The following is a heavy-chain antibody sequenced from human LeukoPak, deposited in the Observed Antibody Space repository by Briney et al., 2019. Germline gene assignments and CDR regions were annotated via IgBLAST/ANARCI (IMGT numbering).Heavy chain of an antibody. Sequence: GESLKISCKGPGYSFTTYWISWVRQMPGKGLEWMGRIDPSDSYTNYSPSFQGHVTISADKSISTAYLQWSSLRASDTAMYCCARGTSGWQDFFDHWGQGTLVTVSS. D-gene: IGHD6-19*01. V-gene: IGHV5-10-1*01. CDR2: IDPSDSYT. CDR1: GYSFTTYW. CDR3: ARGTSGWQDFFDH. J-gene: IGHJ4*02.